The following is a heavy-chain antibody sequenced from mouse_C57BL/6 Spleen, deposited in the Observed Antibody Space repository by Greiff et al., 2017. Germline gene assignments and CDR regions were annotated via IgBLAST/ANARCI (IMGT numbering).Heavy chain of an antibody. CDR3: ARRGGSSKGYCAMDY. V-gene: IGHV1-53*01. Sequence: QVQLQQPGPELAQPGASRNIFSSFWMHWVKQRPGQGLEWIGNIKPSNGGTNYNEKFKSNATLTVDKSSSTAYMKLSSLTSEDAAVYYWARRGGSSKGYCAMDYWGQGTSVTVSS. CDR1: RNIFSSFW. D-gene: IGHD1-1*01. CDR2: IKPSNGGT. J-gene: IGHJ4*01.